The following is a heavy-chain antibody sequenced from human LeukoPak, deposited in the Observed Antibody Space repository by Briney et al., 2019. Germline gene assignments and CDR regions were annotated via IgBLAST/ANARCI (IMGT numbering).Heavy chain of an antibody. CDR1: GGSISSGSYY. Sequence: KPSQTLSLTCTVSGGSISSGSYYWSWIRQPAGKGLEWIGRIYTSGSTNYNPSLKSRVTMSVDTSKNQFSLKLSSVTAADTAVYYCARDQYDFWSGGAFDIWGQGTMVTVSS. D-gene: IGHD3-3*01. J-gene: IGHJ3*02. CDR3: ARDQYDFWSGGAFDI. V-gene: IGHV4-61*02. CDR2: IYTSGST.